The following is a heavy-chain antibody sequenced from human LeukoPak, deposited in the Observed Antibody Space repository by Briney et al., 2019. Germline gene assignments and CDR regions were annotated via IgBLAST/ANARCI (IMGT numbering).Heavy chain of an antibody. J-gene: IGHJ6*03. D-gene: IGHD6-13*01. CDR1: GGSFSGYY. V-gene: IGHV4-34*01. CDR3: ARRAAAAYYYYYYYMDV. Sequence: SETLSLTCAVYGGSFSGYYWSWIRQPPGKGLEWIGETNHSGSTNYNPSLKSRVTISVDTSKNQFSLKLSSVTAADTAVYYCARRAAAAYYYYYYYMDVWGKGTTVTVSS. CDR2: TNHSGST.